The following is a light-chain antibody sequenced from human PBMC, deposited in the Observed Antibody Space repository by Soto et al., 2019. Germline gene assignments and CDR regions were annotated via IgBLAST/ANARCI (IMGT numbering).Light chain of an antibody. J-gene: IGLJ1*01. CDR2: DVT. Sequence: QSALTQPASVSGSPGQSITISCTGTSSDVGGYNYVSWYQQHPVKAPKLMIYDVTTRPSGVSDRFSGSKSGNTASLTISGLQAEDEADYYCSYSTSSSTPYVFGTGNKVTVL. CDR3: SYSTSSSTPYV. V-gene: IGLV2-14*01. CDR1: SSDVGGYNY.